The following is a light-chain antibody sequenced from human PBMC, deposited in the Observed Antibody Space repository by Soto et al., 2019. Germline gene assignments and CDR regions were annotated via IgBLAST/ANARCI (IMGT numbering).Light chain of an antibody. CDR3: SSYAGSNNFGV. CDR1: SSDVGGYNY. J-gene: IGLJ2*01. V-gene: IGLV2-8*01. Sequence: QSVLTQPPSASGSPGQSVTISCTGTSSDVGGYNYVSWYQQHPVKAPKLMIYEVSKRPSGVPHRFSGSKSGNTASLTVSGLQAEDEADYYCSSYAGSNNFGVFGGGTKLTVL. CDR2: EVS.